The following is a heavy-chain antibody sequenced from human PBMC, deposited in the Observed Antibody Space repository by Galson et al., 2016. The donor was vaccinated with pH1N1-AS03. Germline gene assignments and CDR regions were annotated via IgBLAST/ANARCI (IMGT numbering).Heavy chain of an antibody. CDR3: ARDHGNNWPFDM. CDR1: GFTFHDYT. V-gene: IGHV3-43*01. D-gene: IGHD5-24*01. Sequence: SLRLSCAASGFTFHDYTMHWVRQAPGKGLDWVSLITLDGAHTFYADSVKGRFTISRDNTRDSLHLQMNSLTTEDTALYYCARDHGNNWPFDMWGPGSLVVVSS. CDR2: ITLDGAHT. J-gene: IGHJ4*01.